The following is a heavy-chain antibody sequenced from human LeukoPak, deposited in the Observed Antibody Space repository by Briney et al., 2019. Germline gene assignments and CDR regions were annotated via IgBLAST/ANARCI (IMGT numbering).Heavy chain of an antibody. D-gene: IGHD2-2*01. V-gene: IGHV3-23*01. J-gene: IGHJ3*02. CDR1: GFTFSSYA. Sequence: QSGGSLRLSCAASGFTFSSYAMSWVRQAPGKGLEWVSAISGSGGSTYYADSVKGRFTISRDNSKNTLYLQMSSLRAEDTAVYYCAKSPGVVPDVMIAFDIWGQGTMVTVSS. CDR2: ISGSGGST. CDR3: AKSPGVVPDVMIAFDI.